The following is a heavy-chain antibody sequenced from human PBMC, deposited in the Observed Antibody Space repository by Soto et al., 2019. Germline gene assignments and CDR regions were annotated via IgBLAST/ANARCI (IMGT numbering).Heavy chain of an antibody. CDR3: ARGRSSWPDKYNWFDP. D-gene: IGHD6-13*01. CDR2: IYYSGST. J-gene: IGHJ5*02. Sequence: QVQLQESGPGLVKPSQTLSLTCTVSGGSISSGGYYWSWIRQHPGKGLEWIGYIYYSGSTYYNPSLQSRVTIPVDTSKNQFSLKLSSVTAADTAVYYCARGRSSWPDKYNWFDPWGQGTLVTVSS. CDR1: GGSISSGGYY. V-gene: IGHV4-31*03.